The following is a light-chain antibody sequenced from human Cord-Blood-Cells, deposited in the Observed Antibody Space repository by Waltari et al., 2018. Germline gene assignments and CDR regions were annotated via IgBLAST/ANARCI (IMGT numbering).Light chain of an antibody. J-gene: IGLJ3*02. CDR3: SSYAGSNNLV. Sequence: QSALTQPPSASGSPGPSVTISCTGTSSDVGGYNYAPWYQQHPGKAPKLMIYEVSKRPSGVPDRFSGSKSGNTASLTVSGLQAEDEADYYCSSYAGSNNLVFGGGTKLTVL. CDR1: SSDVGGYNY. CDR2: EVS. V-gene: IGLV2-8*01.